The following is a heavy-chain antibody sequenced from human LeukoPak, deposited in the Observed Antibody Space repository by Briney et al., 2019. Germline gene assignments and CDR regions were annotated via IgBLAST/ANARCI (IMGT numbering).Heavy chain of an antibody. J-gene: IGHJ3*02. CDR1: GFTFSGYG. CDR2: IWYDGSKK. V-gene: IGHV3-33*06. Sequence: GGSLRLSSAASGFTFSGYGMHWVRQAPGKGLEWVAVIWYDGSKKYYADSVKGRFTISRDNSKNMLYLQMNSLRAEDTAVYYCAKGIEGADVFDIWGQGTRVIVSS. CDR3: AKGIEGADVFDI.